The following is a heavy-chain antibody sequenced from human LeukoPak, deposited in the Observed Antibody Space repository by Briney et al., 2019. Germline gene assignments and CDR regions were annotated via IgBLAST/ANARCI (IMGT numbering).Heavy chain of an antibody. CDR2: IYYSGST. CDR1: GGSISSYY. CDR3: ARGRLRYGLDV. Sequence: SETLSLTCTVSGGSISSYYWSWIRQPPGKGLEWIGYIYYSGSTNYNPSLKSRVTISVDTSKNQFSPKLSSVTAADTAVYYCARGRLRYGLDVWGQGTTVTVSS. D-gene: IGHD5-12*01. V-gene: IGHV4-59*01. J-gene: IGHJ6*02.